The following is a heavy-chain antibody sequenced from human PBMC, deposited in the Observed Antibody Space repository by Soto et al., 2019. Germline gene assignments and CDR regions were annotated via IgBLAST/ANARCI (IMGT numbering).Heavy chain of an antibody. J-gene: IGHJ6*02. D-gene: IGHD3-3*01. CDR1: NASISSRKW. Sequence: SETLSLTCTVSNASISSRKWWTWVRQTPGKGLEWIGEIYHSGSTYYNPSLKSRVTISVDTSKNQFSLKLSSVTAADTAVYYCARVLGVLRFLEWLPDYYYYYGMDVWGQGTTVTVSS. V-gene: IGHV4-4*02. CDR3: ARVLGVLRFLEWLPDYYYYYGMDV. CDR2: IYHSGST.